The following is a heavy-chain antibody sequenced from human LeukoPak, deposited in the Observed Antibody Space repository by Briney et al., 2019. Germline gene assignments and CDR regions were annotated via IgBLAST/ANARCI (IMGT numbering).Heavy chain of an antibody. CDR3: ARKENVYYYFDY. D-gene: IGHD3-10*01. CDR1: GYSITSSSW. Sequence: SDTLSLTCAVSGYSITSSSWWGWIRPPPGKGLEWIGYIYHSGTTYYNPSLQSRVTMSVDTSKNQFSLKLSSVTAVDTAVYYCARKENVYYYFDYWGQGTLVTVSS. V-gene: IGHV4-28*01. J-gene: IGHJ4*02. CDR2: IYHSGTT.